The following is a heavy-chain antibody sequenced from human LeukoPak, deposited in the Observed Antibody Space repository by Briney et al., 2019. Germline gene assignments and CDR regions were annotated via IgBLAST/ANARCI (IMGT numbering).Heavy chain of an antibody. CDR1: GGSISSYY. V-gene: IGHV4-59*01. D-gene: IGHD4-23*01. J-gene: IGHJ3*02. Sequence: SETLSLTCTVSGGSISSYYWSWIRQPPGKGLEWIGYIYYSGSTNYNPSLKSRVTISVDTSKNQFSLKLSSVTAADTAVYYCARELDYGGNSGAFDIWGQGTMVTVSS. CDR3: ARELDYGGNSGAFDI. CDR2: IYYSGST.